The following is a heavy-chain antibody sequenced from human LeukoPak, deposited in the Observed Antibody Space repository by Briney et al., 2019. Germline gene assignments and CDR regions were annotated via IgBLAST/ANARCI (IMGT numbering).Heavy chain of an antibody. D-gene: IGHD4-23*01. V-gene: IGHV3-30*02. CDR3: AKDVVYTPYYGGNEDY. J-gene: IGHJ4*02. CDR2: IRYDGSNK. Sequence: GGSLRLSCAASGFTFSSYGMHWVRQAPGKGLDWVAFIRYDGSNKYYADSVKGRFTISRDNSKNTLYLQMNSLRAEDTAVYYCAKDVVYTPYYGGNEDYWGQGTLVTVSS. CDR1: GFTFSSYG.